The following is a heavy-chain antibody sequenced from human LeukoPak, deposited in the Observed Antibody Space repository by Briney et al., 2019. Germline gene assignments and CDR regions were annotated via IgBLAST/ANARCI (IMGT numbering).Heavy chain of an antibody. D-gene: IGHD6-19*01. J-gene: IGHJ4*02. Sequence: GGSLRLSCTGSGFTFGDYSMTWVRQAPGKGLAWVGSIGSQSSGESTEYAASVRGRFTLSRDDSKNIGYLQMNSLETEDTAMYYCTRWHTTSWLDYWGQGTLVTVSS. CDR1: GFTFGDYS. V-gene: IGHV3-49*04. CDR3: TRWHTTSWLDY. CDR2: IGSQSSGEST.